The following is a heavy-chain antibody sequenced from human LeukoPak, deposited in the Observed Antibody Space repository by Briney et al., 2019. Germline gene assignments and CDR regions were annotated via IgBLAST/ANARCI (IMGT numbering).Heavy chain of an antibody. D-gene: IGHD4-23*01. CDR2: ISGYNGHT. Sequence: ASVKVSCKASGNTFTSYGISWVRQAPGQVLEWMGWISGYNGHTNYAQKLQGRVTMTTDTSTSTAYMELRSLRSDDTAVYYCARPVTTVGFDYWGQGTLVTVSS. V-gene: IGHV1-18*01. CDR1: GNTFTSYG. J-gene: IGHJ4*02. CDR3: ARPVTTVGFDY.